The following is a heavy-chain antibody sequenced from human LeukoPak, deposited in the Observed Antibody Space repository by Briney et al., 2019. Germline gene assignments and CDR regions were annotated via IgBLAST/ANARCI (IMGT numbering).Heavy chain of an antibody. CDR3: AKARYCSGGSCYFDY. D-gene: IGHD2-15*01. Sequence: PTGGSLRLPCAASGCTFSSYAMTWVRQAPGKGLEWVSAISGSGGSTYYADSVKGRFTISRDNSKNTLYLQMNSLRAEDTAINYCAKARYCSGGSCYFDYWGQGTLVTVSS. CDR1: GCTFSSYA. J-gene: IGHJ4*02. CDR2: ISGSGGST. V-gene: IGHV3-23*01.